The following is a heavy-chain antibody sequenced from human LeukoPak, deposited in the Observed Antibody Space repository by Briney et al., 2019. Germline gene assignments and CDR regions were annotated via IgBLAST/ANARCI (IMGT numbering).Heavy chain of an antibody. CDR2: ISSNGGST. D-gene: IGHD1-26*01. CDR3: TREGDSGGYRVAVDH. Sequence: GGSLRLSCAASGFTFSSYAMHWVRQAPGKGLEYVSAISSNGGSTYYANSVKGRFTISRDNSKNTLYLQMGSLRAEDMAVYYCTREGDSGGYRVAVDHWGQGTLVTVSS. J-gene: IGHJ4*02. CDR1: GFTFSSYA. V-gene: IGHV3-64*01.